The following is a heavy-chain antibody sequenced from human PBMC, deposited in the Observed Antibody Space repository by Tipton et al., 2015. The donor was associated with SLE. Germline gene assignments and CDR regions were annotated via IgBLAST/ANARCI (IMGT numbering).Heavy chain of an antibody. D-gene: IGHD3-22*01. V-gene: IGHV4-59*01. CDR1: GGSISSYY. Sequence: TLSLTCTVSGGSISSYYWSWIRQPPGKGLEWIGYIYYSGSTNYNPSLKSRVTISVDTSKNQFSLKLSPVTAADTAVYYCARGDYDSRTFDPWGQGTLVTVSS. CDR2: IYYSGST. CDR3: ARGDYDSRTFDP. J-gene: IGHJ5*02.